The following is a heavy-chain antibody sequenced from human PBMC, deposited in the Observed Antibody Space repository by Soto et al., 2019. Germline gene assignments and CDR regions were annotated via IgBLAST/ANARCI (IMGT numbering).Heavy chain of an antibody. CDR3: ARDRIVGDTRYFYYGMDV. CDR1: GYTFTSYG. Sequence: AAGKVSCKASGYTFTSYGISWVRQAPGQGLEWMGWISAYNGNTNYAQKLQGRVTMTTDTSTSTAYMELRSLRSDDTAVYYCARDRIVGDTRYFYYGMDVSGHVTSVPVS. J-gene: IGHJ6*02. D-gene: IGHD1-26*01. CDR2: ISAYNGNT. V-gene: IGHV1-18*04.